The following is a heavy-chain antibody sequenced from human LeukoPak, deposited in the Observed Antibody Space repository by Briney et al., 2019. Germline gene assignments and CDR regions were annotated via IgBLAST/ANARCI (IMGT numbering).Heavy chain of an antibody. CDR3: TRHPPIPAFENGLDV. J-gene: IGHJ6*02. CDR1: GGSISSYY. CDR2: IYYSGST. D-gene: IGHD2-2*01. Sequence: SETLSLTCTVSGGSISSYYWSWIRQPPGKGLEWIGYIYYSGSTNYNPSLKSRVTISVDTSKNQFSLRLNSVTAADTAVYYCTRHPPIPAFENGLDVWGQGTTVTVSS. V-gene: IGHV4-59*08.